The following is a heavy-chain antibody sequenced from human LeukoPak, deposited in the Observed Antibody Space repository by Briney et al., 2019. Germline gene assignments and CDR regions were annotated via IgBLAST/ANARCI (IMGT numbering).Heavy chain of an antibody. V-gene: IGHV1-46*01. D-gene: IGHD3-22*01. CDR1: GYTFTSYY. J-gene: IGHJ4*02. CDR2: INPSGGST. Sequence: ASVKVSCKASGYTFTSYYMHWVRQAPGQGLEWMGIINPSGGSTSYAQKFQGRVTMTRDTSTSTVYMELSSLRSEDTAVYYCARGELSCYYDSSGSPPGYWGQGTLVTVSS. CDR3: ARGELSCYYDSSGSPPGY.